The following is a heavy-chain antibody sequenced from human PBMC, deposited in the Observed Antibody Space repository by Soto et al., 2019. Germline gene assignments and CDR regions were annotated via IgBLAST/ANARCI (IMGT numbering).Heavy chain of an antibody. CDR2: IIPIFCTA. CDR1: EDTCRNYA. Sequence: QVELVQSGAEVKKPGSSVKVSCQASEDTCRNYAISWSRQAPGQGLEWMGGIIPIFCTASYAQKFQGRVTITADTSANTVYLELSSLRSEDTAVYYCASTKYDSSAYYYWYLGLWGRGTRVNVSS. J-gene: IGHJ2*01. V-gene: IGHV1-69*06. CDR3: ASTKYDSSAYYYWYLGL. D-gene: IGHD3-22*01.